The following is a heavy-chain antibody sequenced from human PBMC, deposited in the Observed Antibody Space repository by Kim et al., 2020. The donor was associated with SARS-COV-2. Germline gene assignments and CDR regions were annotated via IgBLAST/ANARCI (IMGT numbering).Heavy chain of an antibody. CDR1: GGSISSSNW. CDR3: ASSPHLGYCRSTSGRDNWFDP. Sequence: SETLSLTCAVSGGSISSSNWWSWVRPPPGKVLEWIGEIYHSGSTNYNPSLKSRVTISVDKSKNQFSLQLSSVTAADTAVYYCASSPHLGYCRSTSGRDNWFDPWGQGTLVTVSS. V-gene: IGHV4-4*02. CDR2: IYHSGST. J-gene: IGHJ5*02. D-gene: IGHD2-2*01.